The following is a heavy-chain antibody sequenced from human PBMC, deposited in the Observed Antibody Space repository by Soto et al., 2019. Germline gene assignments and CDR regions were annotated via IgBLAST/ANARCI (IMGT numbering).Heavy chain of an antibody. CDR1: GGSISSYY. J-gene: IGHJ5*02. Sequence: QVQLQESGPGLVKPSETLSLTCTVSGGSISSYYWSWIRQSPGKGLEWIGYTHDSGSTNYNPSLRSRVTMSVDTSKHQFYLQLSSVTAADTAVCCCARHSYGSRFCWFDPWGQGTLVSVSS. V-gene: IGHV4-59*08. CDR2: THDSGST. CDR3: ARHSYGSRFCWFDP. D-gene: IGHD2-15*01.